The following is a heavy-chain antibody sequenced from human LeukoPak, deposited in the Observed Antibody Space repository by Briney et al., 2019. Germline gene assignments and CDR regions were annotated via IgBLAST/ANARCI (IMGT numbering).Heavy chain of an antibody. CDR3: ASSVFSFSGSQWDPFDI. J-gene: IGHJ3*02. V-gene: IGHV3-7*03. CDR1: GFIFTPYW. CDR2: IKHVGGET. D-gene: IGHD6-19*01. Sequence: GGSLRLSRAASGFIFTPYWLTWVRQAPGKGLEWVANIKHVGGETYYVDSVKGRFTIFRDNTKNSLYLQMINLRPEDTAMYYCASSVFSFSGSQWDPFDIWGQGTMVTVSS.